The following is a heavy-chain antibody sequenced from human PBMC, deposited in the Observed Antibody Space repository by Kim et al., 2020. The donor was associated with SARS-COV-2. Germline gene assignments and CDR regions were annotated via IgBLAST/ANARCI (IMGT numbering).Heavy chain of an antibody. Sequence: GGSLRLSCAASGFTFSSYAMHWVRQAPGKGLEWVAVISYDGSNKYYADSVKGRFTISRDNSKNTLYLQMNSLRAEDTAVYYCARSEVNGFWSGYYPGDY. D-gene: IGHD3-3*01. CDR1: GFTFSSYA. CDR3: ARSEVNGFWSGYYPGDY. V-gene: IGHV3-30-3*01. J-gene: IGHJ4*01. CDR2: ISYDGSNK.